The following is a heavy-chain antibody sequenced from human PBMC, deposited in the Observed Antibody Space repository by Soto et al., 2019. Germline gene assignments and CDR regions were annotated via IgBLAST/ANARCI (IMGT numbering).Heavy chain of an antibody. Sequence: QVQLRESGPGLVKPSETLSLTCTVSGGSVSSGSYYWSWIRQPPGKGLEWIGYIYYSGSTNHNPSPKRRVTISVDTSKNQFSLKLSSVTAADTAVYYCARGVPYSYGYVSWFDPWGQGTLVTVSS. V-gene: IGHV4-61*01. J-gene: IGHJ5*02. CDR1: GGSVSSGSYY. D-gene: IGHD5-18*01. CDR3: ARGVPYSYGYVSWFDP. CDR2: IYYSGST.